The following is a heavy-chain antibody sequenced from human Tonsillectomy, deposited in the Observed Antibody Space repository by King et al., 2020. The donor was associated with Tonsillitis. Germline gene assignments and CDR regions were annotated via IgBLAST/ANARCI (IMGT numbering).Heavy chain of an antibody. CDR2: ISSTRSFI. D-gene: IGHD2-2*01. J-gene: IGHJ4*02. CDR3: ARDLRDIVLVPTAVSDF. CDR1: GFTFRTYT. Sequence: EVQLVESGGGLVKPGGSLRLSCAASGFTFRTYTMTWVRQAPGKGLEWVSSISSTRSFIYYADSLKGRFTVSRDNAKNSLYLQMNRLRAVDTAVYYCARDLRDIVLVPTAVSDFWGQGTLVTVSS. V-gene: IGHV3-21*01.